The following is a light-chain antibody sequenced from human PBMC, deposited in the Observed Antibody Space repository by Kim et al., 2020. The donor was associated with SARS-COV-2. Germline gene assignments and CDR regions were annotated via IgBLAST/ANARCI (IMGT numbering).Light chain of an antibody. Sequence: ASVGARVPISCRTSQQISKWLAWYHQAPGQVPKCLIYAASKLHRGVPPRISASGSGTEFTLTIDSLRPEDLGTYYCQQYNSHPVTFGGGTKLEI. CDR3: QQYNSHPVT. V-gene: IGKV1D-16*01. J-gene: IGKJ4*01. CDR1: QQISKW. CDR2: AAS.